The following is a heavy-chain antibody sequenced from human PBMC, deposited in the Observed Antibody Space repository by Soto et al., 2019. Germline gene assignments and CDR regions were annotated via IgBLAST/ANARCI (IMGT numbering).Heavy chain of an antibody. Sequence: ASVKVSCKASGYTFTSYGISWVRQAPGQGLEWMGWISAYNGNTNYAQKLQGRVTMTTDTSTSTAYMELRSLRSDDTAVYYCARDRYYDFWSGYWDAVDIWGQGTMVTVSS. J-gene: IGHJ3*02. CDR2: ISAYNGNT. V-gene: IGHV1-18*01. D-gene: IGHD3-3*01. CDR3: ARDRYYDFWSGYWDAVDI. CDR1: GYTFTSYG.